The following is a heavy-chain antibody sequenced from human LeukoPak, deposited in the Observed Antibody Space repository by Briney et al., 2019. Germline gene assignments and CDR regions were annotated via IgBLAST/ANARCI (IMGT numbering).Heavy chain of an antibody. J-gene: IGHJ4*02. CDR1: GDSVSINSAA. D-gene: IGHD4-23*01. V-gene: IGHV6-1*01. Sequence: SQTLSLTRAISGDSVSINSAAWNWIRLSPSRGLEWLGRTYYRSKWYNDYALSVKSRITINPDTSKNLFSLQLNSVTPEDTAVYFCARGWQQRLDHWGQGALVTVSS. CDR2: TYYRSKWYN. CDR3: ARGWQQRLDH.